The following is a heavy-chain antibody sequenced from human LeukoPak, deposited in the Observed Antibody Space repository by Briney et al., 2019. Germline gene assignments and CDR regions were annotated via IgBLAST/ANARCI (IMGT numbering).Heavy chain of an antibody. CDR2: ISGSGGGT. Sequence: GGSLRLSCAASGFTFSSYAMSWVRQAPGKGLEWVSAISGSGGGTYYADSVKGRFTISRDKSKNTLYLQMNSLRAEDTAVYYCAGAKWIQLWSPFDYWGQGTLVTVSS. CDR1: GFTFSSYA. J-gene: IGHJ4*02. CDR3: AGAKWIQLWSPFDY. V-gene: IGHV3-23*01. D-gene: IGHD5-18*01.